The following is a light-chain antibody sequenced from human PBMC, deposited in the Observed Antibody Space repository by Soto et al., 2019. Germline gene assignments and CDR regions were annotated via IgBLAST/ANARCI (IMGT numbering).Light chain of an antibody. Sequence: DIQMTQSPSSVSASVGDRVTITCRASQDIRSWLAWYQHKPGKAPKLLIYAASSLPSGVPSRFSGSGSGTDLTLTISSLQPEDFATYSCQQANSYPFTFGPGTKVDIK. CDR2: AAS. J-gene: IGKJ3*01. CDR3: QQANSYPFT. CDR1: QDIRSW. V-gene: IGKV1-12*01.